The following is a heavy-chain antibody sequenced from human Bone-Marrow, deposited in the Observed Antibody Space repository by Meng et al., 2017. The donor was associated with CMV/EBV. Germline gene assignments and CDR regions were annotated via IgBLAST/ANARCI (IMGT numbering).Heavy chain of an antibody. V-gene: IGHV3-7*01. Sequence: GESRKISCAASGFTFTTFWMTWVRQAPGKGLEWVANIKEDGSGQWYVDSVKGRFTISRDNAKKSVYLQMNSLRAEDTAVYYCARDLHYDFWSGYLRYYGMDVWGQGTTVTVSS. D-gene: IGHD3-3*01. CDR2: IKEDGSGQ. CDR3: ARDLHYDFWSGYLRYYGMDV. CDR1: GFTFTTFW. J-gene: IGHJ6*02.